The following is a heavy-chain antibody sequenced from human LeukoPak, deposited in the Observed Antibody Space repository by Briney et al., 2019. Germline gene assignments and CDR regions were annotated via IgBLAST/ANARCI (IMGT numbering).Heavy chain of an antibody. V-gene: IGHV1-8*02. CDR3: ARSGPISLRF. CDR2: MNPKTDNT. Sequence: ASLKVSCKASGYTFTGYYIHWVRQATGQGLEWMGWMNPKTDNTEYAQKFQGRVTLTWTTSISTAYMELSSLKSEDTAVYFCARSGPISLRFWGQGTLVTVSS. CDR1: GYTFTGYY. J-gene: IGHJ4*02. D-gene: IGHD3-3*01.